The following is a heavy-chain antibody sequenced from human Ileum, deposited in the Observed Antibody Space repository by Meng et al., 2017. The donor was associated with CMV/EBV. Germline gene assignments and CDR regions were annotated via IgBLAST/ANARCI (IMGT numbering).Heavy chain of an antibody. J-gene: IGHJ3*02. V-gene: IGHV3-23*01. Sequence: GGSLRLSCAATAFSFDDYDMSWVRQAPGKGPEWVSAISPSGGSTHYGDSVKGRFTTSRDNSKNTLYLQMNSLRDEDTAVYYCVKDESGWGAFDIWGQGTMVTVSS. CDR1: AFSFDDYD. CDR3: VKDESGWGAFDI. D-gene: IGHD6-19*01. CDR2: ISPSGGST.